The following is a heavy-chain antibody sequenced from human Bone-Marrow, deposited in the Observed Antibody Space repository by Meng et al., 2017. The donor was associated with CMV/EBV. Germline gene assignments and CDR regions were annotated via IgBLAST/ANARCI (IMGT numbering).Heavy chain of an antibody. V-gene: IGHV3-30*04. CDR2: ISYDGTNK. CDR3: ARLNYDFWSGYSDY. J-gene: IGHJ4*02. CDR1: AFTFSGYT. Sequence: GGSLRLSCAASAFTFSGYTMHWVRQAPGKGLEGVAVISYDGTNKYYADSVKGRFIISRDNAKNSLYLQMNSLRAEDTAVYYCARLNYDFWSGYSDYWGQGTLVTVSS. D-gene: IGHD3-3*01.